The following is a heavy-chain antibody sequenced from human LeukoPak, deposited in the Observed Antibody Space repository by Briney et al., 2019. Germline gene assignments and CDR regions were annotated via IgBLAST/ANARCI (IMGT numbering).Heavy chain of an antibody. CDR2: IYYSGST. CDR1: GGSISSSSYY. V-gene: IGHV4-39*07. D-gene: IGHD6-19*01. Sequence: PSETLSLTCTVSGGSISSSSYYWGWIRQPPGKGLEWIGSIYYSGSTYYNPSLKSRVTISVDTSKNQFSLKLSSVTAADTAVYYCARDQYSSGLDYWGQGTLVTVSS. CDR3: ARDQYSSGLDY. J-gene: IGHJ4*02.